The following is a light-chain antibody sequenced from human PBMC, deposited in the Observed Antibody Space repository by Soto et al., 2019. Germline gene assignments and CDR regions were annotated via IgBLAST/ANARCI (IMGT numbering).Light chain of an antibody. Sequence: QSALTQPASVSGSPGQSITISCTGTSSDVGSYILVSWYQQHPGKAPKLMIYEGSKRPSGVSNRFSGSKSGNTASLTISGLQAEDEADYYCCSYAGSSTFNVVFGGGTKLTVL. CDR1: SSDVGSYIL. V-gene: IGLV2-23*03. CDR3: CSYAGSSTFNVV. J-gene: IGLJ2*01. CDR2: EGS.